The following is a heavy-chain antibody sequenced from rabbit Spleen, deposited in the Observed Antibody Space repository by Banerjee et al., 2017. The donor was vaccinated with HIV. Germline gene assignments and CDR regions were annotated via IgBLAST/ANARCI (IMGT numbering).Heavy chain of an antibody. D-gene: IGHD1-1*01. CDR2: INAATAKP. J-gene: IGHJ4*01. Sequence: QEQLVEFGGGLVQPEGSLTLTCKASGFSFSDRDVMCWVRQAPGKGLEWIACINAATAKPVYATWAKGRFTISRTSSTTVTLRMTSLTAADRATYFCARDLLGVIGWNFYLWGPGTLVTV. CDR3: ARDLLGVIGWNFYL. V-gene: IGHV1S45*01. CDR1: GFSFSDRDV.